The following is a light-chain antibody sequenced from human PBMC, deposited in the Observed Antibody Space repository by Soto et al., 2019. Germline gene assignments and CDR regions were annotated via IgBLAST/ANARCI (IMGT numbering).Light chain of an antibody. J-gene: IGLJ3*02. CDR1: SSDIDGYDY. CDR3: SSYTSRNTVV. Sequence: QSALTQPASVSGSPGQSITMSCTGASSDIDGYDYVSWYQHHPGEAPKLLIYDVTNRPSGVSHRFSASKSGNTASLTISGLQAEDEADYYCSSYTSRNTVVFGGGTKLTAL. CDR2: DVT. V-gene: IGLV2-14*01.